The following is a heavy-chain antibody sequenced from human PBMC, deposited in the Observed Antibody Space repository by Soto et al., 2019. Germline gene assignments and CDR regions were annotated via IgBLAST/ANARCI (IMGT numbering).Heavy chain of an antibody. J-gene: IGHJ6*02. CDR1: GYTFTCSY. CDR3: AREGTYCSSTSCSKFRGMDV. D-gene: IGHD2-2*01. V-gene: IGHV1-2*04. CDR2: INPNSGGT. Sequence: ASVKASCNASGYTFTCSYMHWVRQAPGQGLEWMGWINPNSGGTNYAQKFQGWVTMTRDTSISTAYMELSRLRSDDTAVYYCAREGTYCSSTSCSKFRGMDVWGQGTTVTVSS.